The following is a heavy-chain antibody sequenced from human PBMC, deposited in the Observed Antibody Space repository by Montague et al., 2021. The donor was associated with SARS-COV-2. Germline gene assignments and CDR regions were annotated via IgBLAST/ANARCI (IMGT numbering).Heavy chain of an antibody. V-gene: IGHV4-59*01. CDR1: GGSISTYY. Sequence: SETLSLTCTVSGGSISTYYWSWIRQPPGKGLEWIAYINYSGITXXXPSXKSRVSVSLDTSKNHFSLNLKSVTAVDTAVYYCARSGWLTRGFDSWGQGTLVFVPS. D-gene: IGHD5-12*01. CDR2: INYSGIT. CDR3: ARSGWLTRGFDS. J-gene: IGHJ4*02.